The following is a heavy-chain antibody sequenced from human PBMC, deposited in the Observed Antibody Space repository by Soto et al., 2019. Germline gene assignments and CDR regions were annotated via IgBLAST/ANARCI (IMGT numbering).Heavy chain of an antibody. V-gene: IGHV5-10-1*01. J-gene: IGHJ6*02. CDR1: GYTFSNNW. Sequence: GESLKISCQGSGYTFSNNWISWVRQKPGKGLEWMGKIDPSGSYTDYSPSFQGHVSLSVDKSVSTAYLQWSSLKASDTAMYYCARHLITGYSYYYGMDVWGQGTTVTVSS. CDR2: IDPSGSYT. CDR3: ARHLITGYSYYYGMDV. D-gene: IGHD1-20*01.